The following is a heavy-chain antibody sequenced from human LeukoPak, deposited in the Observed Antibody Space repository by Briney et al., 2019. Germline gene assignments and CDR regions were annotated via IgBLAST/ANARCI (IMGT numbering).Heavy chain of an antibody. J-gene: IGHJ2*01. D-gene: IGHD5-12*01. V-gene: IGHV4-34*01. CDR3: ATQPSGDVVPIYTGYWYFDL. Sequence: PSETLSLTCAVYGGSFSGYYWSWIRQPPGKGLEWIGEINHSGSTYYNPSLKSRVTISVDTSKNQFSLKLSSVTASDTAVYYCATQPSGDVVPIYTGYWYFDLWGRGTLVTVSS. CDR2: INHSGST. CDR1: GGSFSGYY.